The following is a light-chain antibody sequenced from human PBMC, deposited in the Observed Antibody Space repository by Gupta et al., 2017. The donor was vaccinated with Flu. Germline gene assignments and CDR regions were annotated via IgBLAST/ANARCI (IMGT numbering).Light chain of an antibody. CDR3: FSYACNNTYV. V-gene: IGLV2-23*01. Sequence: SALTQPASVSGSPGQSITISCTGTSSDVGSYKFVSWYLHHPGKAPKLMIYEGSKWPSGVSNRFSGSKSGNTASLTISGLKAEDEADYYCFSYACNNTYVFGSGTKVTVL. CDR2: EGS. J-gene: IGLJ1*01. CDR1: SSDVGSYKF.